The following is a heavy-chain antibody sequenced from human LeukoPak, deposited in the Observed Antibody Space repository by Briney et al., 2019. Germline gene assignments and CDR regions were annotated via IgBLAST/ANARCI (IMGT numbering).Heavy chain of an antibody. D-gene: IGHD6-13*01. V-gene: IGHV4-34*01. Sequence: SETLSLTCAVYGGSFGGYYWSWIRQPPGKGLEWIGEINHSGSTNYNPSLKGRVTISVDTSKNQFSLKLSSVTAADTAVYYCARGPGSSSWYDYWGQGTLVTVSS. CDR1: GGSFGGYY. CDR2: INHSGST. J-gene: IGHJ4*02. CDR3: ARGPGSSSWYDY.